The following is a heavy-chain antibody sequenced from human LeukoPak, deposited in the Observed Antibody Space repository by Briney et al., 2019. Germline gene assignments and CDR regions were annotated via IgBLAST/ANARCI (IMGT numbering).Heavy chain of an antibody. CDR2: ISYDGSNK. CDR3: AKDYAAAADY. Sequence: GGSLRLSCAASGSTFSSYGMHWVRQAPGKGLEWVAVISYDGSNKYYADSVKGRFTISRDNSKNTLYLQMNSLRAEDTAVYYCAKDYAAAADYWGQGTLVTVSS. V-gene: IGHV3-30*18. D-gene: IGHD3-16*01. CDR1: GSTFSSYG. J-gene: IGHJ4*02.